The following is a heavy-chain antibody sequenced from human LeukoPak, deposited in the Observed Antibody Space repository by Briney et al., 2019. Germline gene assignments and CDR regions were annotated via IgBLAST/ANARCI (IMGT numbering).Heavy chain of an antibody. V-gene: IGHV4-39*07. Sequence: SETLSLTCTVSGGSISSSSYYWGWIRQPPGKGLEWIGSIYYSRSTYYNPSLKSRVTISVDTSKNQFSLKLSSVTAADTAVYYCARVNSGYDAKTAIYYYYYMDVWGKGTTVTVSS. CDR1: GGSISSSSYY. CDR2: IYYSRST. CDR3: ARVNSGYDAKTAIYYYYYMDV. D-gene: IGHD5-12*01. J-gene: IGHJ6*03.